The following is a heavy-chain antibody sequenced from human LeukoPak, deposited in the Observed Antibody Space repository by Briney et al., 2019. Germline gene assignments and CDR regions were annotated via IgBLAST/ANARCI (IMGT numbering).Heavy chain of an antibody. V-gene: IGHV4-39*02. CDR3: AREVASAYYYGSGSYYYFDY. Sequence: SETLSLTCTVSGGFISRNGIYWGWIRQPPGKGLEWIGSIYYSGSTYYNPSLKSRVTISVDTSKNQFSLKLSSVTAADTAVYYCAREVASAYYYGSGSYYYFDYWGQGTLVTVSS. D-gene: IGHD3-10*01. J-gene: IGHJ4*02. CDR2: IYYSGST. CDR1: GGFISRNGIY.